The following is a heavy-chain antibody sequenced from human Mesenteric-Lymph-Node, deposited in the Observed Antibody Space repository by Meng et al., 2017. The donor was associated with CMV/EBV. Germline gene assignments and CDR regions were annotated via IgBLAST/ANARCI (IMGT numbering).Heavy chain of an antibody. Sequence: GESLKISCAASGFTFSDYWMTWVRQAPGKGLEWVGFLNGGGSATYYADSVKGRFIISRDNAQNSLYLQMNGLRADDTAVYYCVRDAGYLKHDYWGQGTLVTVSS. CDR1: GFTFSDYW. D-gene: IGHD1-1*01. CDR2: LNGGGSAT. V-gene: IGHV3-7*01. J-gene: IGHJ4*02. CDR3: VRDAGYLKHDY.